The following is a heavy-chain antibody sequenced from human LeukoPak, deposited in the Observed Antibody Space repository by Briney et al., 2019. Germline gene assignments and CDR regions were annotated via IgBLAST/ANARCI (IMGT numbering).Heavy chain of an antibody. V-gene: IGHV3-33*01. CDR3: AREAMVRGVTSYFDY. CDR2: IWYDGSNE. CDR1: GFTFSSYG. J-gene: IGHJ4*02. Sequence: PGGSLRLSCAASGFTFSSYGMHWVRQAPGKGLEWVAVIWYDGSNEYYADSVKGRFTISRDNSKNTLYLQMNSLRAQDTAVYYCAREAMVRGVTSYFDYWGQGTLVTVSS. D-gene: IGHD3-10*01.